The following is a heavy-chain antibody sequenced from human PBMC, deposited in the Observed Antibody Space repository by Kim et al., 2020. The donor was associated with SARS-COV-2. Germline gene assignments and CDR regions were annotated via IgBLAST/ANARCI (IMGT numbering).Heavy chain of an antibody. J-gene: IGHJ4*02. D-gene: IGHD3-10*01. Sequence: GGSLRLSCAASGFTFNTHAMSWVRQAPGKGLEWVSAIGGAGGTTYYADSVKGRFTISRDNSKNTLYLQMNSLRAEDTAIYYCVSMASTGSYYSIFDYWGQGALVTVSS. V-gene: IGHV3-23*01. CDR2: IGGAGGTT. CDR3: VSMASTGSYYSIFDY. CDR1: GFTFNTHA.